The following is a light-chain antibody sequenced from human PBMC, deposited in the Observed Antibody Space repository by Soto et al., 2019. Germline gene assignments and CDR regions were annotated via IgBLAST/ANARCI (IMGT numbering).Light chain of an antibody. CDR2: GAS. V-gene: IGKV3-15*01. Sequence: EIVMTQSPATLSVSPGERATLSCRASQSVTRGLAWYQQKPGQAPRLLIYGASTRATGVPARFSGSGSGTEFTLTISSLQSEDFAVYYCQQYNIWPPVTFGQGTRLEMK. CDR1: QSVTRG. CDR3: QQYNIWPPVT. J-gene: IGKJ5*01.